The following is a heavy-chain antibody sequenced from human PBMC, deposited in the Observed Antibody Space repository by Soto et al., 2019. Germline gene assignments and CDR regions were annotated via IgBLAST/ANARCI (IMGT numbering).Heavy chain of an antibody. CDR1: GYTFTSYA. Sequence: QVQLVQSGAEVKKPGASVKVSCKASGYTFTSYAMHWVRQAPGQRLEWMGWINAGNGNTKYSQKFQGRVTITRDTSARTAYMELSSLRSEDTAVYYCAREGGPTGIAAAGTRFDPWGQGTLVTVSS. J-gene: IGHJ5*02. D-gene: IGHD6-13*01. CDR2: INAGNGNT. V-gene: IGHV1-3*01. CDR3: AREGGPTGIAAAGTRFDP.